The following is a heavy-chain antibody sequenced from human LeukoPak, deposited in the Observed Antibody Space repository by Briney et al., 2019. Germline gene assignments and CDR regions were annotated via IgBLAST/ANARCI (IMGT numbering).Heavy chain of an antibody. D-gene: IGHD3-22*01. J-gene: IGHJ4*02. CDR3: ARRGYYYDSSGYLSY. CDR1: GYTFTGYY. V-gene: IGHV1-2*02. Sequence: ASVKVSCKASGYTFTGYYMHWVRQAPGQGLEWMGWINPNSGGTNYAQKFQGRVTMTRDTSISTAYMELSRLRSDDTAVYHCARRGYYYDSSGYLSYWGQGTLVTVSS. CDR2: INPNSGGT.